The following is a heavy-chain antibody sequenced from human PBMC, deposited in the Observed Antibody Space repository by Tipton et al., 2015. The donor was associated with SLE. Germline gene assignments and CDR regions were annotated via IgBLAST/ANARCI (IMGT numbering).Heavy chain of an antibody. CDR1: GGSFSDYS. V-gene: IGHV4-31*11. CDR2: IYNTVNT. Sequence: TLSLTCAVYGGSFSDYSWSWIRQHPGKGLEWIGYIYNTVNTYYNPSLTSRVTISDDTSKNQFSLTLSSVTAADTAIYYCARFGRSAAMDWFDRWGQGTLVTVSS. J-gene: IGHJ5*02. CDR3: ARFGRSAAMDWFDR. D-gene: IGHD2-2*01.